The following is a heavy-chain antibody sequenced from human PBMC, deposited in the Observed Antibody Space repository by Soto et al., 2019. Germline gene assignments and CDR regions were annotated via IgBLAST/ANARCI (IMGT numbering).Heavy chain of an antibody. CDR2: INEDGSMT. CDR1: GFSFSNNW. J-gene: IGHJ4*02. Sequence: EVQLVESGGGLVQPGGSLRLSCAASGFSFSNNWMYWVRQAPGKGLVWVSRINEDGSMTSHADSVRCRFTIPRDHARKSLYLEMNSLIAEDTAVYYCVTGFRWGQGTLVTVSS. V-gene: IGHV3-74*01. CDR3: VTGFR.